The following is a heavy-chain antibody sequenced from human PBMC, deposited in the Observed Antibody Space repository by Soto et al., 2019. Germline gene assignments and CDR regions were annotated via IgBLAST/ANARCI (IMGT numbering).Heavy chain of an antibody. D-gene: IGHD2-15*01. CDR1: GGTFSSYA. CDR3: ACRGYCSGGSCYGWFDP. Sequence: QVQLVQSGAEVKKPGSSVKVSCKASGGTFSSYAISWVRQAPGQGLEWMGGIIPIFGTANYAQKFQGRVTITADKSTSTAYMELSSLRSEDTAVYYCACRGYCSGGSCYGWFDPWGQGTLVTVSS. CDR2: IIPIFGTA. J-gene: IGHJ5*02. V-gene: IGHV1-69*06.